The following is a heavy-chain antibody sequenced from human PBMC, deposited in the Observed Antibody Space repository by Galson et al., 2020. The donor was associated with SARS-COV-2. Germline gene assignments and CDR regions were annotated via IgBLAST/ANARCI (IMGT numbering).Heavy chain of an antibody. CDR2: ITYDRSNK. J-gene: IGHJ4*02. Sequence: WGSLRLSCTASGFTFSSYSMHCFLQAPAKGLEWWTGITYDRSNKYYADSVKGRFTISIDNSKNTLYLQMNSLRAEDTAVYYCARTYGDYRTHFDYWGQGTLVTVSS. D-gene: IGHD4-17*01. V-gene: IGHV3-30-3*01. CDR1: GFTFSSYS. CDR3: ARTYGDYRTHFDY.